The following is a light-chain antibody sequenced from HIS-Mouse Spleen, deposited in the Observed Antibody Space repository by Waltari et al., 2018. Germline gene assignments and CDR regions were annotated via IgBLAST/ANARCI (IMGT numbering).Light chain of an antibody. CDR2: GAS. V-gene: IGKV3-15*01. Sequence: EIVMTQSPATLSVSPGERATLSCRASPSVSSNLAWYQQKPGQAPRLLIYGASTRATGIPARFSGSGYGTEFTLTISSMQSEDFAVYYCQQYNNWPLTFGGGTKVEIK. CDR3: QQYNNWPLT. J-gene: IGKJ4*01. CDR1: PSVSSN.